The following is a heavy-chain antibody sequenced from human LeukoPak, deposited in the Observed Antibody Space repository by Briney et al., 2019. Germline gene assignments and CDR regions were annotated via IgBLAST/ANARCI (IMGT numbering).Heavy chain of an antibody. Sequence: GGSLRLSCAASVYSFSRYPFHCVRQAPGKGLGGVAVTSHDGNEEHYADSVRGRFIISRDDSTNTLYLQINSLRDEDTAIYCCVRANCGGACHFSGYGMDVWGQGTTVTVSS. CDR3: VRANCGGACHFSGYGMDV. V-gene: IGHV3-30*04. J-gene: IGHJ6*02. D-gene: IGHD3-10*01. CDR1: VYSFSRYP. CDR2: TSHDGNEE.